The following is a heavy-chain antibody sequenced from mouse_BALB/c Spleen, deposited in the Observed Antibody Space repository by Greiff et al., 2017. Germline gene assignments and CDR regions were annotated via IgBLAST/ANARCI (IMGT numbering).Heavy chain of an antibody. Sequence: EVHLVESGGGLVKPGGSLKLSCAASGFTFSSYAMSWVRQTPEKRLEWVASISSGGSTYYPDSVKGRFTISRDNARNILYLQMSSLRSEDTAMYYCARGREYGNYDAMDYWGQGTSVTVSS. V-gene: IGHV5-6-5*01. CDR2: ISSGGST. CDR1: GFTFSSYA. D-gene: IGHD2-1*01. CDR3: ARGREYGNYDAMDY. J-gene: IGHJ4*01.